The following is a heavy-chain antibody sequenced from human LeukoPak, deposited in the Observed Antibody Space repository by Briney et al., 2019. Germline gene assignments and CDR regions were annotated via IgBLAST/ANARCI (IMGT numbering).Heavy chain of an antibody. CDR2: IRDDGTKK. Sequence: PGGSLRLSCTASGFTFSNFGIHWVRQAPGKGLEWVAFIRDDGTKKYYADSVEGRFTISRDNSKNTMFLQMTSLRGEDTAVYYCAKGTTAVVAPYYWGQGTLVTVSS. CDR1: GFTFSNFG. CDR3: AKGTTAVVAPYY. D-gene: IGHD4-23*01. V-gene: IGHV3-30*02. J-gene: IGHJ4*02.